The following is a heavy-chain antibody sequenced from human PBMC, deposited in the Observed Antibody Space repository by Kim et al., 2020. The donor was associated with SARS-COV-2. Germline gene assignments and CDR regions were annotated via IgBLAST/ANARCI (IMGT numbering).Heavy chain of an antibody. J-gene: IGHJ4*02. CDR3: ARRRVWFGELLDFDY. CDR2: INHSGST. V-gene: IGHV4-34*01. Sequence: SETLSLTCAVYGGSFSGYYWSWIRQPPGKGLEWIGEINHSGSTNYNPSLKSRVTISVDTSKNQFSLKLSSVTAADTAVYYCARRRVWFGELLDFDYWGQGTLVTVSS. CDR1: GGSFSGYY. D-gene: IGHD3-10*01.